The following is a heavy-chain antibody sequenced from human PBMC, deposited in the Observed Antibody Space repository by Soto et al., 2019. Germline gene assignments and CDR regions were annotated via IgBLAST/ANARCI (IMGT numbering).Heavy chain of an antibody. J-gene: IGHJ4*02. CDR1: GFTFSSYA. CDR2: ISGTGGTT. D-gene: IGHD1-26*01. Sequence: EVQLLESGGGLVQPGGSLRLSCAASGFTFSSYAMSWVRQAPGKGLEWVSGISGTGGTTYYADSVKGRFTISRDNPKNTLYLQMNSLRAEDTAVYYCGKDQYSGSPGKPDYWGQGILVTVSS. V-gene: IGHV3-23*01. CDR3: GKDQYSGSPGKPDY.